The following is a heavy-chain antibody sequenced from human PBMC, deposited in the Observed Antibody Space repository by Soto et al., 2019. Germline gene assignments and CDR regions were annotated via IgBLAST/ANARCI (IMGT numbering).Heavy chain of an antibody. J-gene: IGHJ4*02. CDR3: ARDKADKGCIRTSCVSPLDC. D-gene: IGHD2-2*01. V-gene: IGHV3-48*02. CDR2: IGTYTVAQ. Sequence: GGSMRLGFTASGFRFSAHTMTWFRQAPGKGLDXVSYIGTYTVAQPYLDSVWGRFNISRDNAKNSLYRQMESLRDEDKAVYYCARDKADKGCIRTSCVSPLDCWGQGTLVTVSS. CDR1: GFRFSAHT.